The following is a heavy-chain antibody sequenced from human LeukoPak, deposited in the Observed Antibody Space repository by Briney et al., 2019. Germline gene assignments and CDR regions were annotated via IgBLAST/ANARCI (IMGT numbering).Heavy chain of an antibody. V-gene: IGHV3-23*01. D-gene: IGHD5-24*01. Sequence: PGGSLRLSCAASRFNFNDAAMTWVRQAPGKGLEWVSLIASSGRNTYYTDSVRGRFTISRDNFKKTLSLQMNSLRVEDTAIYYCAKDIQLSAWGLGTMVTVSS. J-gene: IGHJ3*01. CDR3: AKDIQLSA. CDR1: RFNFNDAA. CDR2: IASSGRNT.